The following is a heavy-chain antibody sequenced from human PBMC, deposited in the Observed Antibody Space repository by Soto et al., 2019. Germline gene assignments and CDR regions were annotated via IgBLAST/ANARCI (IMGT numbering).Heavy chain of an antibody. V-gene: IGHV1-69*01. CDR2: IIPIFGTA. D-gene: IGHD2-15*01. CDR1: GGTFSSHA. Sequence: QVQLVQSGAEVKKPGSSVKVSCKAPGGTFSSHAISWVRQAPGQGLEWMGGIIPIFGTANYAQKFQGRVTITADESTSTGYMELSNLRSEDTAVYYCARSQGGSSSLDIYYYYYYGMDVWGQGTTVTVSS. J-gene: IGHJ6*02. CDR3: ARSQGGSSSLDIYYYYYYGMDV.